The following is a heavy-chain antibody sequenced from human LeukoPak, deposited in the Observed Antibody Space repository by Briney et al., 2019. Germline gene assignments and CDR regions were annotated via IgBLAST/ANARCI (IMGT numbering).Heavy chain of an antibody. CDR2: IYYSGST. CDR1: GGSISSGDYY. V-gene: IGHV4-30-4*01. D-gene: IGHD2-15*01. CDR3: ARAPRYCSGGSCYSLDY. J-gene: IGHJ4*02. Sequence: SETLSLTCTVSGGSISSGDYYWSWIRQPPGKGLEWIGYIYYSGSTYYNPSLKSRVTISVDTSKNQFSLKLSSVTAADTAVYYCARAPRYCSGGSCYSLDYWGQGTLATVSS.